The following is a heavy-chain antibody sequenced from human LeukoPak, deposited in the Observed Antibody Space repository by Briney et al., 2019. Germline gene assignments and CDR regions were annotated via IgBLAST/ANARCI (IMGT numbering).Heavy chain of an antibody. V-gene: IGHV1-18*01. D-gene: IGHD6-13*01. Sequence: GASVKVSCKASGYTFTSYIISWVRQAPGQGLEWMGWINAYNGNTDYAQRVQGRVTMTTDTSTSTAYMELRSLRSDDTAVYYCARDRHIAAAVYYNYMDVWGKGTPVTVSS. CDR2: INAYNGNT. CDR1: GYTFTSYI. J-gene: IGHJ6*03. CDR3: ARDRHIAAAVYYNYMDV.